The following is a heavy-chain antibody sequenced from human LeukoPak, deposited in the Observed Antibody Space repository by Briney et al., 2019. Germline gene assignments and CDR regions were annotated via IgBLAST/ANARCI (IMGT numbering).Heavy chain of an antibody. CDR2: ISGSGGST. J-gene: IGHJ4*02. V-gene: IGHV3-23*01. D-gene: IGHD3-9*01. CDR3: AKLDVYDILTGYYKGIEY. CDR1: GFPFSSYA. Sequence: HPGGSLRLSCAASGFPFSSYAMSWVRQAPGKGLEWVSAISGSGGSTFYADSVKCRFTISRDNSKNTLYLQMNSLSAEDTAVYYCAKLDVYDILTGYYKGIEYWGQGTLVTVPS.